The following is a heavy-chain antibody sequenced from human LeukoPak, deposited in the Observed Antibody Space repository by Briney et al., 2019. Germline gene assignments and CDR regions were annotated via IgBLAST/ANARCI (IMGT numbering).Heavy chain of an antibody. J-gene: IGHJ4*02. D-gene: IGHD3-10*01. Sequence: GGSLRLSCAASGFTFSSYSMNWVRQAPGKGLEWVSSISSSSSYIYYADSVKGRFTISRDNAKNSLYLQMNSLRAEDTAVYYCARDPYGSGSSPPYFDYWGQGTLVTVSS. V-gene: IGHV3-21*01. CDR3: ARDPYGSGSSPPYFDY. CDR1: GFTFSSYS. CDR2: ISSSSSYI.